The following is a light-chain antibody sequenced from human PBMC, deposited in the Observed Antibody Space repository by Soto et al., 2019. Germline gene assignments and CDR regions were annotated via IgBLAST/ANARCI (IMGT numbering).Light chain of an antibody. Sequence: QSVLAQPPSVSGAPGQRVTISCTGSSSNIGAGFDVHWYQQLPGTAPKLLIYGNSNRPSGVPDRFSCSKSGTSASLAITGLQAEDEAEYYCQSYDSSLSGSWGFGGGTQLTVL. CDR2: GNS. J-gene: IGLJ3*02. CDR1: SSNIGAGFD. V-gene: IGLV1-40*01. CDR3: QSYDSSLSGSWG.